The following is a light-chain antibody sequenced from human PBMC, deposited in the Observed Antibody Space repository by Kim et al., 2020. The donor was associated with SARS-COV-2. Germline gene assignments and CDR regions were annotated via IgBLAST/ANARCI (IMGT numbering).Light chain of an antibody. J-gene: IGKJ1*01. CDR2: DAS. Sequence: EIVLTQSPATLSLSPGERATLSCRASQSVSSYLAWYQQKPGQTPRLLIYDASNRATGIPARFSGSGSGTDFTLTISSLEPEDFAVYYCQNGWTFGQGTKVDIK. V-gene: IGKV3-11*01. CDR3: QNGWT. CDR1: QSVSSY.